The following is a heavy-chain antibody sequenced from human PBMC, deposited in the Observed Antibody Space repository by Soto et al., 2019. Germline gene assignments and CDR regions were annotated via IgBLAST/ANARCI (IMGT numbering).Heavy chain of an antibody. D-gene: IGHD1-20*01. CDR3: AREYGVSGTGRTGFDI. J-gene: IGHJ4*02. CDR1: GYTFTTYD. Sequence: QVQLVQSGAEVKKPGASVKVSCKASGYTFTTYDINWVRQATGQGLEWIGWINPNNDNTGYGQRFQGRVTMTTNTSISTAYLELSGLTSADAAVYYCAREYGVSGTGRTGFDIWGQGTLDSVCS. V-gene: IGHV1-8*01. CDR2: INPNNDNT.